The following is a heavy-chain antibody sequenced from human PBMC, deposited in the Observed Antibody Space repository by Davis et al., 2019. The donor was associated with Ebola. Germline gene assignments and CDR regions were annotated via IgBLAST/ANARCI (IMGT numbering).Heavy chain of an antibody. J-gene: IGHJ4*02. CDR1: GYTFTRYW. CDR3: ARAPYYYDVSGFYVDY. V-gene: IGHV5-51*01. D-gene: IGHD3-22*01. CDR2: IYPGDSDT. Sequence: KISCKASGYTFTRYWIVWVRQMPGKGLEWMGIIYPGDSDTRYSPSFLGQVIFSADKSMNTAYLHWSSLKASDTATYYCARAPYYYDVSGFYVDYWGQGTLVTVSS.